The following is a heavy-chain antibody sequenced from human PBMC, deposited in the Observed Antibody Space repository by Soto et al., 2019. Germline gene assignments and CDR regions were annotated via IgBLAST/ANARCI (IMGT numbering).Heavy chain of an antibody. Sequence: GGSLRLSCAASGFSFNNHAMTCVSQAPGKGLEWVSGISGSGSTTHYADSVKGRFTISRHNSKDTLYLQMNRLRADDTAVYFCAKDRLMLTMVVVGAFDFWGRGTMVTVSS. D-gene: IGHD3-22*01. J-gene: IGHJ3*01. CDR3: AKDRLMLTMVVVGAFDF. CDR1: GFSFNNHA. V-gene: IGHV3-23*01. CDR2: ISGSGSTT.